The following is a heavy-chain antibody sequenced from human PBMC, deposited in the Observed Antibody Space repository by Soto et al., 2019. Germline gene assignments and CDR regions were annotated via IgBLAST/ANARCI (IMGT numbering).Heavy chain of an antibody. J-gene: IGHJ4*02. Sequence: QITLKESGPTPVKPTQTLTLTCTFSGFSLSTSGVGVGWIRQPPGKTLEWLALIYWNDDKRYSPPMKSRLTITNDTSKSQVVLTMTNMDPVDTATYYCAHSGPRYCSSTSCYPPFDYWGQGTLVTVSS. CDR1: GFSLSTSGVG. CDR3: AHSGPRYCSSTSCYPPFDY. V-gene: IGHV2-5*01. CDR2: IYWNDDK. D-gene: IGHD2-2*01.